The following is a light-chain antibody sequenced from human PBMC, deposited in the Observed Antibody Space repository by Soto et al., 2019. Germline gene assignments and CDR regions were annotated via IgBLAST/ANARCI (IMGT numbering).Light chain of an antibody. V-gene: IGLV1-40*01. CDR2: GTS. CDR1: SSNIGAGYD. CDR3: GGWDDSLSGPV. Sequence: QSVLTQPPSVSGAPGQRVTISCTGSSSNIGAGYDVHWYQQLPGTAPKLLISGTSNRPSGVPDRFSGSKSGTSASLAISGLRSEDEADYYCGGWDDSLSGPVFGGGTKLTVL. J-gene: IGLJ2*01.